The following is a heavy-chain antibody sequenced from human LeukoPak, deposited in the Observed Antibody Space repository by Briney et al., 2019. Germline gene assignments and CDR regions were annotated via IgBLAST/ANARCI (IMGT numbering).Heavy chain of an antibody. V-gene: IGHV4-59*01. CDR2: IYYSGST. CDR3: ARSEVSVGAIRFDY. CDR1: GGSISSYY. D-gene: IGHD1-26*01. Sequence: SETLSLTCTVSGGSISSYYWSWIRQPPGKGLEWIGYIYYSGSTNYNPSLKSRVTISVDTSKNQFSLKLSSVTAADTAVYYCARSEVSVGAIRFDYWGQGTLATVSS. J-gene: IGHJ4*02.